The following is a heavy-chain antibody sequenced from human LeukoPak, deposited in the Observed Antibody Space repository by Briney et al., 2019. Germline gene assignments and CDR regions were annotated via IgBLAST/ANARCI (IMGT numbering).Heavy chain of an antibody. CDR3: AKDQRWESPHYLDS. CDR2: IYYSGST. Sequence: SETLSLTCTVSGGSISSSSYYWGWIRQPPGKGLERIGSIYYSGSTYYNPSLKSRVTISVDTSKNQFSLKLSSVTAADTAVYYCAKDQRWESPHYLDSWGQGALVTVSS. D-gene: IGHD1-26*01. J-gene: IGHJ4*02. V-gene: IGHV4-39*02. CDR1: GGSISSSSYY.